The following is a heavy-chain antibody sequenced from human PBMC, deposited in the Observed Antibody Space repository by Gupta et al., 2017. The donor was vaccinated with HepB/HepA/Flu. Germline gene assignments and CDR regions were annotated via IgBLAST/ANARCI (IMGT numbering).Heavy chain of an antibody. CDR1: GYTFTGSY. J-gene: IGHJ3*02. V-gene: IGHV1-2*02. Sequence: QVQLVQSGAEVKKPGASVKVSCKASGYTFTGSYMHWVRQAPGQGLEWMGWINPNSGGTNEARKLQGRVTMTRDTSISTAYMELSRLRSDDTAVYYCARTVDIVVVSDALVDEGFDIWGQGTMVTVSS. CDR3: ARTVDIVVVSDALVDEGFDI. D-gene: IGHD2-2*01. CDR2: INPNSGGT.